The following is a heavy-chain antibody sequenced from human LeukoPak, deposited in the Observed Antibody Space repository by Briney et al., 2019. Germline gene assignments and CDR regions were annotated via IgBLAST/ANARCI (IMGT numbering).Heavy chain of an antibody. D-gene: IGHD3-10*01. J-gene: IGHJ3*02. CDR1: GGSISSGGYY. Sequence: RPSETQSLTCTGSGGSISSGGYYWSWIRQHPGKGLEWIGYIYYSGSTYYNPSLKSRVTISVDTSENQFSLKLSSVTAADTAVYYCARDYGSEENDAFDIWGQGTMVTVSS. CDR2: IYYSGST. CDR3: ARDYGSEENDAFDI. V-gene: IGHV4-31*03.